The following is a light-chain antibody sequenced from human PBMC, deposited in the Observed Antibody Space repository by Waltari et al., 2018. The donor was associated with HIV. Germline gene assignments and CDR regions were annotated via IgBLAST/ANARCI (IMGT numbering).Light chain of an antibody. V-gene: IGKV1-9*01. CDR3: QQHNTYPLT. CDR1: QGIRNY. Sequence: DILLTQSPHFLSASVGDSVTISCRASQGIRNYLAWFQQKPGRAPKLLIFGAATLQSGVPSRFSGGGSGTQFTLTINNLQPEDFATYYCQQHNTYPLTFGPGT. J-gene: IGKJ3*01. CDR2: GAA.